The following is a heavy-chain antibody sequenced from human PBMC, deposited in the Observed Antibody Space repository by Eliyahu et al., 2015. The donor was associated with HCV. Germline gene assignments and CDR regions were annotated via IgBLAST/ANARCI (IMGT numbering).Heavy chain of an antibody. CDR2: IYSSGSA. J-gene: IGHJ5*02. Sequence: QVQLQESGPGLVKPSETLSLTCAVSGGSIXGYYCHWXRQPAGKGLEWIGRIYSSGSADYNPSLKNRVTMSVDMSKNQVSLKLSSVTAADTAVYYCVRDRVRGWIIGFDPWGQGTLVTVSS. CDR1: GGSIXGYY. CDR3: VRDRVRGWIIGFDP. D-gene: IGHD2-2*03. V-gene: IGHV4-4*07.